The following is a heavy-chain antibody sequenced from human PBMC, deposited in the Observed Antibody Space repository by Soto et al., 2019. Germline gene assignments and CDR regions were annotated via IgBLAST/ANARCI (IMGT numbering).Heavy chain of an antibody. CDR1: GFTFSSYS. J-gene: IGHJ4*02. CDR2: ISSSSSTI. CDR3: VRSKGGYSYGTPFDY. V-gene: IGHV3-48*01. Sequence: GGSLRLSCAASGFTFSSYSMNWVRQAPGKGLEWVSYISSSSSTIYYADNMKGRFTISRDNAKNSLYLQMNSLRAEDTALYYCVRSKGGYSYGTPFDYWGQGT. D-gene: IGHD5-18*01.